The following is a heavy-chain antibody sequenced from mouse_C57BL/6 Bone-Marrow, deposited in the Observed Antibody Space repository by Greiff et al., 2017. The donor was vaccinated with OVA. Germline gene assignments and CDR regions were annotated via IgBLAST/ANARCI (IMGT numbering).Heavy chain of an antibody. CDR1: GYTFTDYE. CDR2: IDPETGGT. D-gene: IGHD2-2*01. Sequence: VQLQQSGAELVRPGASVTLSCKASGYTFTDYEMHWVKQTPVHGLEWIGAIDPETGGTAYNQKFKGKAILTADKSSSTAYMELRSLTSEDSAVYYCAKGDYGNDGFAYWGQGTLVTVSA. V-gene: IGHV1-15*01. J-gene: IGHJ3*01. CDR3: AKGDYGNDGFAY.